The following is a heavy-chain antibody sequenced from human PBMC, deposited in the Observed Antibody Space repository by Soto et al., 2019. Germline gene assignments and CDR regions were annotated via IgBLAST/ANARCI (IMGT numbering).Heavy chain of an antibody. CDR2: INHSGST. D-gene: IGHD2-8*01. CDR3: ARGPNIVLMVYAQGGMDV. J-gene: IGHJ6*02. V-gene: IGHV4-34*01. CDR1: GGYFSGYY. Sequence: SETLSLTCAVYGGYFSGYYLSWIRQPPGKGLEWIGEINHSGSTNYNPSLKSRVTISVDTSKNQFSLKLSSVTAADTAVYYCARGPNIVLMVYAQGGMDVWGQGTTVTVSS.